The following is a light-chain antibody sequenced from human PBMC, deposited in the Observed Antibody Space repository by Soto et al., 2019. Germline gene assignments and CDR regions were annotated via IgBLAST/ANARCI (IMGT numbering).Light chain of an antibody. CDR2: GAS. Sequence: EIVMTQSPATLSVSPGERATLSCRASQSISSKLAWYQQKPGQAPRLLIYGASTRATGIPVRFSGSGSGTEFTLTISSLQSEDSAVYHCQQYINWPLTFGGGTKVEIK. CDR1: QSISSK. V-gene: IGKV3-15*01. CDR3: QQYINWPLT. J-gene: IGKJ4*01.